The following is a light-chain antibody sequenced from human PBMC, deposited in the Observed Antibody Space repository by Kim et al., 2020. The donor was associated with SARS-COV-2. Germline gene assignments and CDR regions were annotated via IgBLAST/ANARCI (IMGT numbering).Light chain of an antibody. J-gene: IGKJ5*01. CDR1: QSVRSN. CDR2: GAS. V-gene: IGKV3D-15*01. CDR3: QQYNNWPST. Sequence: LSPGERATLSCRASQSVRSNLAWYQHKPGQAPRLLIYGASNRATGIPARFSGSGSGTDFTLTISSLESEDFAVYYCQQYNNWPSTFGQGTRLEIK.